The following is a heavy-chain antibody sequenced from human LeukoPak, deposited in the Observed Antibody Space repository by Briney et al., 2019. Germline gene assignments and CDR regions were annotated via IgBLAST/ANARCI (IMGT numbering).Heavy chain of an antibody. CDR1: GFTFSSYA. D-gene: IGHD3-3*01. CDR2: ISGSGGST. Sequence: GGSLRLSCAASGFTFSSYAMSWVRQAPGKGLEWVSAISGSGGSTYYADSVKGRFTISRDNSKNTLYLQMNSLRAGDTAVYYCAKDKSPNYYDFWSGYFGYWGQGTLVTVSS. V-gene: IGHV3-23*01. CDR3: AKDKSPNYYDFWSGYFGY. J-gene: IGHJ4*02.